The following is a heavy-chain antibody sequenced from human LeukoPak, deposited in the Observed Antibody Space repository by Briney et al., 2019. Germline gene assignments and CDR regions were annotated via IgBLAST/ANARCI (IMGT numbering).Heavy chain of an antibody. V-gene: IGHV1-2*02. Sequence: ASVEVSCKASGYTFTGYYMHWVRQAPGQGLEWMGWINPNSGGTNYAQKFQGRVTMTRDTSISTAYMELSRLRSDDTAVYYCARRLLYGDCLSPWGQGTLVTVSS. CDR1: GYTFTGYY. CDR3: ARRLLYGDCLSP. CDR2: INPNSGGT. D-gene: IGHD4-17*01. J-gene: IGHJ5*02.